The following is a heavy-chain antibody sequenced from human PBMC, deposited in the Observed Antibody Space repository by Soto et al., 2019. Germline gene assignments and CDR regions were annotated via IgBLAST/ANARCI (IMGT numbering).Heavy chain of an antibody. J-gene: IGHJ4*02. Sequence: SQTLSLTCAISGDNVSSNSAAWNWIRQSPSRGLEWLGRTYYRSKWNTDYAVSVNSRITISPDTSKNQFSLQLKSVTPEDTGVYYCARDYYESAGYSHCWGQGNLVTVSS. CDR3: ARDYYESAGYSHC. V-gene: IGHV6-1*01. CDR2: TYYRSKWNT. CDR1: GDNVSSNSAA. D-gene: IGHD3-22*01.